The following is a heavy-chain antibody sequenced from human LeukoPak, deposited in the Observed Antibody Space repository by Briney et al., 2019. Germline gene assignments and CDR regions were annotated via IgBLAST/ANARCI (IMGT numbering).Heavy chain of an antibody. J-gene: IGHJ4*02. CDR1: GASVSSGSYY. CDR3: AAYSHGSGSYYNY. Sequence: SETLSLSCTVSGASVSSGSYYWSWIRQPPGEGLEWLGYVRSSGSSNYNPSLKSRVTISVDTSKNQFSLKLSSVTAADTAVYYCAAYSHGSGSYYNYWGQGTLVTVSS. D-gene: IGHD3-10*01. V-gene: IGHV4-61*01. CDR2: VRSSGSS.